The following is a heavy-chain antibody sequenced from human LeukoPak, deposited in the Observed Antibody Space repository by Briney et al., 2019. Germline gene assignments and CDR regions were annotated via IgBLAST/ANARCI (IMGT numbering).Heavy chain of an antibody. J-gene: IGHJ5*02. D-gene: IGHD3-22*01. CDR2: IFRSGST. CDR3: ARGDSSGSNCFDA. CDR1: GGSITSDY. Sequence: PSETLSLTCTVSGGSITSDYWNWIRQPPGRGLEWIGYIFRSGSTKYNPSLKSRLTISLDTSKNQFSLKVSSMTAADTAVYYCARGDSSGSNCFDAWGQGTLVTVSS. V-gene: IGHV4-59*01.